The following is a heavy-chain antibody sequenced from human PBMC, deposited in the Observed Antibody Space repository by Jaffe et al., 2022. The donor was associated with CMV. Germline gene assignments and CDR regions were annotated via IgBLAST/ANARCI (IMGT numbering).Heavy chain of an antibody. D-gene: IGHD3-22*01. CDR3: ATISTSITMIVAGGYYYGMDV. Sequence: EVQLVESGGGLIQPGGSLRLSCAASGFTVSSNYMSWVRQAPGKGLEWVSVIYSGGSTYYADSVKGRFTISRDNSKNTLYLQMNSLRAEDTAVYYCATISTSITMIVAGGYYYGMDVWGQGTTVTVSS. J-gene: IGHJ6*02. CDR2: IYSGGST. CDR1: GFTVSSNY. V-gene: IGHV3-53*01.